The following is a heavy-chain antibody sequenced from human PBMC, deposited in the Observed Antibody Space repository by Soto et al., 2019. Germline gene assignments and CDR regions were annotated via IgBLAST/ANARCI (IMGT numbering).Heavy chain of an antibody. CDR1: GYSFTSTY. Sequence: QVPLVQSGAEVKKPGASVRISCRASGYSFTSTYVHWVRQAPGQGPEWVGIINPAGGTTYYAQKFQGRLTITSDTSTDTVFMDLNDLTSEDTAVYFCALKVVTYYDNWGQGTLLTVSS. V-gene: IGHV1-46*01. J-gene: IGHJ4*02. D-gene: IGHD2-21*02. CDR2: INPAGGTT. CDR3: ALKVVTYYDN.